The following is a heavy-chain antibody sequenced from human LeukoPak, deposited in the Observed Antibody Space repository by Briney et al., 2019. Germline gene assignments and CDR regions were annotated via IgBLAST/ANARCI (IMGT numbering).Heavy chain of an antibody. V-gene: IGHV3-23*01. CDR1: GFTISNYA. D-gene: IGHD3-9*01. CDR2: VSGRDTST. Sequence: GASLRLSCAASGFTISNYAMSWVCQARGKGLEWVSAVSGRDTSTYYTDSVKGRFTISRDNSKNTLYLQMNSLSAEDTAIYYCAKWGDYDVLTGYYDSDYWGQGTLVTVSS. J-gene: IGHJ4*02. CDR3: AKWGDYDVLTGYYDSDY.